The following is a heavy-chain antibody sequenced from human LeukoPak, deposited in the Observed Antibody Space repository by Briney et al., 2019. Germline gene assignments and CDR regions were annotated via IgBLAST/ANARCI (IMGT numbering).Heavy chain of an antibody. J-gene: IGHJ4*02. V-gene: IGHV1-2*02. D-gene: IGHD1-26*01. CDR1: GYTFTGYY. CDR3: ARDGARGGSYYSAFDY. Sequence: ASVKVSCKASGYTFTGYYMHWVRQAPGQGLEWMGWINPNSGGTNYAQKFQGRFTMTRDTSISTAYMELSRLRSDDTAVYYCARDGARGGSYYSAFDYWGQGTLVTVSS. CDR2: INPNSGGT.